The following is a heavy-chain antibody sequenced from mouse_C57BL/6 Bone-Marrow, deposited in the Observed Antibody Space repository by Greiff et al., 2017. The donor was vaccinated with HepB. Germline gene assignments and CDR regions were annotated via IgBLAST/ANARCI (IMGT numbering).Heavy chain of an antibody. CDR3: ARGYFDV. Sequence: VQLQESGPELVKPGASVKISCKASGYAFSSSWMNWVKQRPGKGLEWIGRIYPGDGDTNYNGKFKGKATLTADKSSSTAYMQLSSLTSEDSAVYFCARGYFDVWGTGTTVTVSS. J-gene: IGHJ1*03. V-gene: IGHV1-82*01. CDR2: IYPGDGDT. CDR1: GYAFSSSW.